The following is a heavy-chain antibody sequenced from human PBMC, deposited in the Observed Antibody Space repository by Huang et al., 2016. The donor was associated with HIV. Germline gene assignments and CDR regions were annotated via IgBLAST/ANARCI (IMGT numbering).Heavy chain of an antibody. CDR1: GYAFPSYY. Sequence: QVQLVQSGAEVKKPGASVKVSCKASGYAFPSYYMHWVRQAPGQGLEWMGRINPSDGSTSYAQKFQGRVTTTRDTSTNTVFMELSSLRSEDTAVYYCARDRDFYDSSGYWGFNYFDYWGQGTLVTVSS. D-gene: IGHD3-22*01. CDR3: ARDRDFYDSSGYWGFNYFDY. J-gene: IGHJ4*02. V-gene: IGHV1-46*01. CDR2: INPSDGST.